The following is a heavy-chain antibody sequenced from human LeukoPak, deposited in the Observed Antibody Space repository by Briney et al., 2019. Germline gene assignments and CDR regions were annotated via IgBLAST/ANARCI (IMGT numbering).Heavy chain of an antibody. CDR3: TTEGGNSGSGAFDV. CDR1: GFTFSNAW. CDR2: IKSKTDGGTT. J-gene: IGHJ3*01. D-gene: IGHD4-23*01. V-gene: IGHV3-15*01. Sequence: GGSLRLSCAASGFTFSNAWMSWVRQAPGKELEWVGRIKSKTDGGTTDYAAPVKGRFTISRDDSKNTLYLQMNSPKTEDTAVYYCTTEGGNSGSGAFDVWGQGIMVTVSS.